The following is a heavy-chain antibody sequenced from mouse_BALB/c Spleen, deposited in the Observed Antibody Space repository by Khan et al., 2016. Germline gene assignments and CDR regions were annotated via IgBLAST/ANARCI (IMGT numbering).Heavy chain of an antibody. Sequence: EVQLQESGPSLVKPSQTLSLTCSVAGDSITSGYWNWIRKFPGNKLEYMGYISYSGSTYYSPSLKSRISITRDTSKNQYYLQLNSLTTEDTATYYCASSDSSGSFFDYWGQGTSLTVSS. J-gene: IGHJ2*02. CDR1: GDSITSGY. CDR2: ISYSGST. CDR3: ASSDSSGSFFDY. D-gene: IGHD3-2*01. V-gene: IGHV3-8*02.